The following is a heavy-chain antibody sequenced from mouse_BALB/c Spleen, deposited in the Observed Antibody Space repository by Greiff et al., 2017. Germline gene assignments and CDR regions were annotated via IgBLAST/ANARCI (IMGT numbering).Heavy chain of an antibody. J-gene: IGHJ3*01. Sequence: EVQLVESGGGLVKPGGSLKLSCAASGFAFSSYDMSWVRQTPEKRLEWVAYISSGGGSTYYPDTVKGRFTISRDNAKNTLYLQMSSLKSEDTAMYYCGRHGEGYGQAWFAYWGQGALVTVSA. CDR2: ISSGGGST. CDR1: GFAFSSYD. CDR3: GRHGEGYGQAWFAY. V-gene: IGHV5-12-1*01. D-gene: IGHD2-10*02.